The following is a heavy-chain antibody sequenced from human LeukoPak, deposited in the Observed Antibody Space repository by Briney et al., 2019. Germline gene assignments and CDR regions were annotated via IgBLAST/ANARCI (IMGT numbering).Heavy chain of an antibody. CDR2: IIPILGIA. V-gene: IGHV1-69*04. D-gene: IGHD5-18*01. CDR1: GGTFSSYA. Sequence: ASVKVSCKASGGTFSSYAISWVRQAPGQGLEWMGRIIPILGIANYAQKFQGRVTITADKSTSTAYMELSSLRSEDTAVYYSARDATDTAMVTSGYWGQGTLVTVSS. CDR3: ARDATDTAMVTSGY. J-gene: IGHJ4*02.